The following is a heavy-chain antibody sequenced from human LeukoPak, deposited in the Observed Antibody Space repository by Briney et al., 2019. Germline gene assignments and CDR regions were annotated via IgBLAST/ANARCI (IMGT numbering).Heavy chain of an antibody. J-gene: IGHJ4*02. Sequence: GGSLRLSCAASGFTFSSYWMHWVRQAPGKGLVWVSRINSDGSSTSYADSVKGRFTISRDNAKNTLYLQMNSLRAEDTAVYYCVKVAGLLGAPYFFDYWGQGTLVTVSS. D-gene: IGHD3-3*01. CDR2: INSDGSST. CDR3: VKVAGLLGAPYFFDY. V-gene: IGHV3-74*01. CDR1: GFTFSSYW.